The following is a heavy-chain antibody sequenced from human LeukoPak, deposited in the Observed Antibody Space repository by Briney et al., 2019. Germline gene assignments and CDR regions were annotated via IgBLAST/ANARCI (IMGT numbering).Heavy chain of an antibody. J-gene: IGHJ4*02. CDR2: ISSSSTYI. D-gene: IGHD6-13*01. CDR3: ARNNAEYSIAAAGRTE. CDR1: GFTFSYYT. Sequence: SGGSLRLSCAASGFTFSYYTMIWVRQAPGRGLEWVSFISSSSTYIYYADSVKGRFTISRDNAKNSLYLQMNSLRAEDTAVYYCARNNAEYSIAAAGRTEWGQGTLVTVSS. V-gene: IGHV3-21*01.